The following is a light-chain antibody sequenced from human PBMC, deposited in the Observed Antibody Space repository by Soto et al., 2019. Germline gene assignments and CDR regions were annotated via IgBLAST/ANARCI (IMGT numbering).Light chain of an antibody. J-gene: IGKJ1*01. CDR1: QSVSGD. Sequence: EIVLTQSPATLSVSPGERATLSCRASQSVSGDLAWYHHKPGQAPRLLISGASNRATGTPDRFRGSGSGTDFTLTITRLEPEDFAVYYCHQYGSAPWTFGQGTKVDIK. V-gene: IGKV3-20*01. CDR3: HQYGSAPWT. CDR2: GAS.